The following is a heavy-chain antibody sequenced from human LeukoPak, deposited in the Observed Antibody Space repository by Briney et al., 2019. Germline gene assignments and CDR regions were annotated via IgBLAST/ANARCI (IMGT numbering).Heavy chain of an antibody. CDR3: ARWEQWLGGDY. Sequence: SETLSLTCAVYGGSFSGYYWSWIRKPPGKGLEWIGEINHSGSTNYNPSLKSRVTISVDTSKNQFSLKLSSVTAADTAVYYCARWEQWLGGDYWGQGTLVTVSS. V-gene: IGHV4-34*01. J-gene: IGHJ4*02. CDR2: INHSGST. D-gene: IGHD6-19*01. CDR1: GGSFSGYY.